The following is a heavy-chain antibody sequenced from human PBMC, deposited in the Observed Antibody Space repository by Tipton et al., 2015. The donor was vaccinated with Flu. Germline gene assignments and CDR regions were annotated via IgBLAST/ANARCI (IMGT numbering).Heavy chain of an antibody. CDR1: GGSISNSPYY. CDR3: ARLSYYDVDLKNFYFDY. J-gene: IGHJ4*02. CDR2: IYYSGTT. V-gene: IGHV4-39*01. Sequence: GLVKPSETLSLTCTDSGGSISNSPYYSAWIRQPPGKGLEWIGTIYYSGTTYYNPSLKSRVTISVDTSKSQFSLKLRSVTAADTAVYYCARLSYYDVDLKNFYFDYWGQGALVTVSS. D-gene: IGHD3-10*02.